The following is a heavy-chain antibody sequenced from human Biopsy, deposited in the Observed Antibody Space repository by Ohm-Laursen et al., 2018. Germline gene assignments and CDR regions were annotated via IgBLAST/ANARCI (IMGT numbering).Heavy chain of an antibody. D-gene: IGHD4/OR15-4a*01. Sequence: GTLSLTCVVGGGSFSGYDWTWIRQPPGKGLEWVGEFSHTGTTIYNPSLKSRLTISVDKSKNHFSLRLTSVTAADTATYFCARGPYGDNAGAFDVWGQGTVVTVSS. CDR1: GGSFSGYD. CDR3: ARGPYGDNAGAFDV. CDR2: FSHTGTT. V-gene: IGHV4-34*01. J-gene: IGHJ3*01.